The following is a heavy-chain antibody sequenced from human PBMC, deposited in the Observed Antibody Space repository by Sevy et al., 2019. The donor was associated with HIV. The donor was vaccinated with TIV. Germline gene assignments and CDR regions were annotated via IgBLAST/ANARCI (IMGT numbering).Heavy chain of an antibody. J-gene: IGHJ3*02. CDR1: GFTFSSYG. D-gene: IGHD3-22*01. Sequence: GGSLRLSCAASGFTFSSYGMHWVRQAPGKGLEWVAVIWYDGSKKYYADSVKGRLTSSRDNSKNTLYLKMNSLMAEDTAVYYCARGDYYYDSGGYGADAFDIWGQGTMVTVSS. CDR2: IWYDGSKK. CDR3: ARGDYYYDSGGYGADAFDI. V-gene: IGHV3-33*01.